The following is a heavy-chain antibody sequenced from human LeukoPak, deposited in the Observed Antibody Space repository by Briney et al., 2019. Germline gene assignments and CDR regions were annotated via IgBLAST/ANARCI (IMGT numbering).Heavy chain of an antibody. V-gene: IGHV3-21*01. Sequence: ETLSLTCTVSGGSLSSSSFYWGWIRQAPGKGLEWVSSISSRSTYIYYADSVKGRFTISRDSAKNSLYLQMNSLRAEDTAMYYCVRAPPYCGGDCSDWYFDLWGRGTLVTVSS. CDR2: ISSRSTYI. J-gene: IGHJ2*01. CDR3: VRAPPYCGGDCSDWYFDL. D-gene: IGHD2-21*02. CDR1: GGSLSSSS.